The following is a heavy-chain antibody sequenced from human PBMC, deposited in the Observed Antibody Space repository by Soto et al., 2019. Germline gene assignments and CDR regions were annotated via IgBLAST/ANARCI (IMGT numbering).Heavy chain of an antibody. CDR3: ARAVGPYSGSSFALEI. CDR1: SGSISSGGYY. D-gene: IGHD1-26*01. Sequence: SETLSLTCTVSSGSISSGGYYWSWIRQHPGKGLEWIAYIYDSGSTDYNPSLKSRLTISVDTSKNQLSLKLSSVTAADTAVYYCARAVGPYSGSSFALEIWGQGTMVTVSS. J-gene: IGHJ3*02. V-gene: IGHV4-31*03. CDR2: IYDSGST.